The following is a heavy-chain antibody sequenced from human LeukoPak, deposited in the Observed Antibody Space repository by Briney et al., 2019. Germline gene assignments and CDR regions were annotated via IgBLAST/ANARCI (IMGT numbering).Heavy chain of an antibody. Sequence: APVKVSCKASGYTFTSYYMHWVRQAPGQGLEWMGIINPSGGSTSYAQKFQGRVTMTRDTSISTAYMELSRLRSDDTAVYYCARDRQGTLMDRWSYWGQGTLVTVSS. J-gene: IGHJ4*02. CDR2: INPSGGST. CDR1: GYTFTSYY. CDR3: ARDRQGTLMDRWSY. V-gene: IGHV1-46*01. D-gene: IGHD2-8*01.